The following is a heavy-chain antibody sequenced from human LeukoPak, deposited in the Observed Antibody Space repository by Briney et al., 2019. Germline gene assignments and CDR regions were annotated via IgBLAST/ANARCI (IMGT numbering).Heavy chain of an antibody. V-gene: IGHV1-8*01. Sequence: ASVKVSCKASGYTFSSYDINWVRQATGQGLEWMGWVNPNSGNTGYAQKFQGRVTMTRNTSISTAYMELSSLRSEDTAVYYCATAPMVVVVKSVFQHWGQGTLATVSS. CDR3: ATAPMVVVVKSVFQH. D-gene: IGHD3-22*01. CDR1: GYTFSSYD. J-gene: IGHJ1*01. CDR2: VNPNSGNT.